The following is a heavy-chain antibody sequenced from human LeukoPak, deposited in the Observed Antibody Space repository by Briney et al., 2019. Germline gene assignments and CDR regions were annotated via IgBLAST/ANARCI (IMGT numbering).Heavy chain of an antibody. J-gene: IGHJ6*03. CDR3: VREATVSFYYFYYMDV. V-gene: IGHV3-7*01. D-gene: IGHD4-11*01. Sequence: GGSLRLSCAASAFTFSNYWMSWVRQAPGKGLEWVANIREDGGQKNYVGSVKGRFTISRDNGENSLSLQMNSLRAEDTAVYYCVREATVSFYYFYYMDVWGNGTTVTVS. CDR1: AFTFSNYW. CDR2: IREDGGQK.